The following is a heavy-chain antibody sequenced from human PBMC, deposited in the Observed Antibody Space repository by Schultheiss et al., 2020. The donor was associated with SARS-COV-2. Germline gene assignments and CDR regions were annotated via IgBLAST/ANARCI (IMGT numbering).Heavy chain of an antibody. J-gene: IGHJ2*01. Sequence: GSLRLSCTVSGGSISSYYWSWIRQPPGKGLEWIGYIYYSGSTNYNPSLKSRVTISVDTSKNQFSLKLSSVTAADTAVYYCARAGGDFWSGYPRYFDLWGRGTLVTVSS. V-gene: IGHV4-59*01. CDR3: ARAGGDFWSGYPRYFDL. CDR2: IYYSGST. CDR1: GGSISSYY. D-gene: IGHD3-3*01.